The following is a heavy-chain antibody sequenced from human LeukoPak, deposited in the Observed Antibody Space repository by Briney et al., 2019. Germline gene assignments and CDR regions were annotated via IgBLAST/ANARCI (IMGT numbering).Heavy chain of an antibody. CDR1: GFTFSSYG. V-gene: IGHV3-30*18. CDR3: AKEGLHNNWFDP. CDR2: ISYDGSNK. D-gene: IGHD4-11*01. Sequence: PGGSLRLSCAASGFTFSSYGMHWVRQAPGKGLEWVAVISYDGSNKYYADSVKGRFTISRDNSKKTLYLQMNSLRAEDTAVYYCAKEGLHNNWFDPWGQGTLVTVSS. J-gene: IGHJ5*02.